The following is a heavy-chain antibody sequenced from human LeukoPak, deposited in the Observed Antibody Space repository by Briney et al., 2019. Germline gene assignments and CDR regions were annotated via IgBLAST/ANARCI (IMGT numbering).Heavy chain of an antibody. Sequence: SETLSLTCTVSGGSISSYYWSWIRQPPGKGLEWIGYIYYSGSTNYNPSLKSRVTISVDTSKNQFSLKLSSVTVADTAVYYCARRGSSWYGLNYYYGMDVWGQGTTVTVSS. V-gene: IGHV4-59*08. D-gene: IGHD6-13*01. CDR2: IYYSGST. J-gene: IGHJ6*02. CDR1: GGSISSYY. CDR3: ARRGSSWYGLNYYYGMDV.